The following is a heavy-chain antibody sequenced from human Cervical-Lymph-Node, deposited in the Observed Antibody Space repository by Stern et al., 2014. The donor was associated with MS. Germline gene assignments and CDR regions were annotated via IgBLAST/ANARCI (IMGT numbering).Heavy chain of an antibody. Sequence: QVQLVESGPGLVRPSETLSLTCDVSGASISASGFYWAWIRQSADNTLPWVGRVYPGGSSNYPPSLNGRVSVSVDTSKSQFSRRLTSVTAADTAVYFCARATFDYFDAWGQGILVAVSS. CDR1: GASISASGFY. CDR3: ARATFDYFDA. J-gene: IGHJ5*02. V-gene: IGHV4-61*02. D-gene: IGHD4/OR15-4a*01. CDR2: VYPGGSS.